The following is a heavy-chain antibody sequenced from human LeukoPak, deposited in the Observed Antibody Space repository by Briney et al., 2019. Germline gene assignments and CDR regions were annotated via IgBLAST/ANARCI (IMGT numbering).Heavy chain of an antibody. V-gene: IGHV3-30*04. J-gene: IGHJ4*02. CDR3: ASQTSIAAYFDS. Sequence: GGSLRLSCAASGFKYNMHWVRQAPGKGLEWVAFISFDGSTAYYADSVQGRFTFSRDTSNNTLHLQMNSLRTEDTAVYYCASQTSIAAYFDSRGKGTLVTVSS. CDR1: GFKYN. D-gene: IGHD2-21*01. CDR2: ISFDGSTA.